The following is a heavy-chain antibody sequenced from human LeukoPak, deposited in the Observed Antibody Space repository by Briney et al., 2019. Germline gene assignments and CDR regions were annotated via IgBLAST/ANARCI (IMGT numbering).Heavy chain of an antibody. V-gene: IGHV4-59*01. CDR1: GGSISSYC. D-gene: IGHD3-22*01. CDR3: ARSGYYYDSSGYYYDVFDI. CDR2: IYYSGST. Sequence: SETLSLTCTVSGGSISSYCWSWIRQPPGKGLEWIGYIYYSGSTNYNPSLKSRVTISVDTSKNQFSLKLSSVTAADTAVYYCARSGYYYDSSGYYYDVFDIWGQGTMVTVSS. J-gene: IGHJ3*02.